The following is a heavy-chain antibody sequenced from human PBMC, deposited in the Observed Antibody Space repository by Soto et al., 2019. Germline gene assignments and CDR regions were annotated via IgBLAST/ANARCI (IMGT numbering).Heavy chain of an antibody. D-gene: IGHD3-10*01. CDR1: GGTFSSYT. V-gene: IGHV1-69*02. CDR3: EGGNWAIVRGAVLYYLDV. J-gene: IGHJ6*03. CDR2: IIPILGIA. Sequence: SVKVSCKASGGTFSSYTISWVRQAPGQGLEWMGRIIPILGIANYAQKFQGRVTITADKSTSTAYMELSSLRSEDTAVYDCEGGNWAIVRGAVLYYLDVPGKGTTVTVSS.